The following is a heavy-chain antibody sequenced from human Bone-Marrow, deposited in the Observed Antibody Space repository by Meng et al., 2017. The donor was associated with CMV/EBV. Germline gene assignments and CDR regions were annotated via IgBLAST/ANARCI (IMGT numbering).Heavy chain of an antibody. CDR2: IIPILGIA. CDR1: GGTFSSYT. D-gene: IGHD3-22*01. CDR3: AAGRYYYDSSGPDAFVI. J-gene: IGHJ3*02. V-gene: IGHV1-69*02. Sequence: SEKVSCKASGGTFSSYTISWVRQAPGQGLEWMGRIIPILGIANYAQKFQGRVTITADKSTSTAYMELSSLRSEDTAVYYCAAGRYYYDSSGPDAFVIWGQGTRVTCSS.